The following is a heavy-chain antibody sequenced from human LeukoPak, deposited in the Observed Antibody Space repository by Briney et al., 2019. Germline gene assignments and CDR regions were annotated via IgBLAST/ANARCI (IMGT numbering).Heavy chain of an antibody. Sequence: GGSLRLSCAASGFTFDDYAMSWVRQAPGKGLEWVSTISGSGSTYYADSVKGRFTISRDNSKNTLYLQMNSLRAEDTAVYYCAKGSGDSSAWFQLFDYWGQGTLVTVSS. J-gene: IGHJ4*02. CDR1: GFTFDDYA. D-gene: IGHD6-19*01. CDR3: AKGSGDSSAWFQLFDY. CDR2: ISGSGST. V-gene: IGHV3-23*01.